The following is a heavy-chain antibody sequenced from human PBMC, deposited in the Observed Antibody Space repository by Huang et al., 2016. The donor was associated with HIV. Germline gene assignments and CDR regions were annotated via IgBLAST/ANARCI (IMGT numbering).Heavy chain of an antibody. CDR2: FEPEIGET. CDR1: EYTLTELS. D-gene: IGHD3-9*01. CDR3: ATGFDVFFDF. J-gene: IGHJ4*02. V-gene: IGHV1-24*01. Sequence: QVQLVQSRAAVKKPGASVKVSCKVSEYTLTELSIHWVRQPPGKGLDWMGGFEPEIGETIYAQKYQGRVTMTEDTSTETAFMELSGLRPEDTAVYYCATGFDVFFDFWGQGTLVTVSS.